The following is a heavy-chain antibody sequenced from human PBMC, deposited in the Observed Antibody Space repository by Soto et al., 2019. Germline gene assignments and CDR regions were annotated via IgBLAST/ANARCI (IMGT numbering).Heavy chain of an antibody. CDR3: ASSDIVVVVAAEYYFDY. Sequence: QVQLVQSGAEVKKPGSSVKVSCKASGGTFSSYAISWVRQAPGQGLEWMGGIIPIFGTANYAQKFQGRVTMTADESTSTADMELSSLRSEDTAVYYCASSDIVVVVAAEYYFDYWGQGTLVTVSS. CDR1: GGTFSSYA. J-gene: IGHJ4*02. D-gene: IGHD2-15*01. CDR2: IIPIFGTA. V-gene: IGHV1-69*01.